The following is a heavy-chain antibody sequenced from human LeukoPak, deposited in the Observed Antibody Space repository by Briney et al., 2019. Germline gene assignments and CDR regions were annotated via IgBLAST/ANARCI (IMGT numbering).Heavy chain of an antibody. D-gene: IGHD6-13*01. Sequence: GGSLRLSCAASGFTFSNAWMSWVRQAPGKGLEWVGRIKSKTDGGTTDYAASVKGRFTISRDDSKNTLYLQMNSLKTEDTAVYYCTTEDIAAAGDFDYWGQGTLVTVSS. J-gene: IGHJ4*02. V-gene: IGHV3-15*01. CDR3: TTEDIAAAGDFDY. CDR1: GFTFSNAW. CDR2: IKSKTDGGTT.